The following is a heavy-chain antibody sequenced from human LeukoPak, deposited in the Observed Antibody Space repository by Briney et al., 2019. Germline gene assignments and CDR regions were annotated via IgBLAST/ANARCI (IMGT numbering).Heavy chain of an antibody. Sequence: ASVNVSCKASGFTLTGNYVHWVRQAARQGLEGMGWINPNSGDTNYAQKFQGRVTMTRDTSISTAYMELSRLRSDDTAVYYCARGNIVVVPAASVFDPWGQGTPVTVSS. CDR3: ARGNIVVVPAASVFDP. CDR1: GFTLTGNY. CDR2: INPNSGDT. V-gene: IGHV1-2*02. D-gene: IGHD2-2*01. J-gene: IGHJ5*02.